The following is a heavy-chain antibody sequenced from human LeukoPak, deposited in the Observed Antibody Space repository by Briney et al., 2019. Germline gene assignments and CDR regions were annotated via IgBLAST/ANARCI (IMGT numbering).Heavy chain of an antibody. D-gene: IGHD6-13*01. CDR3: ARAGGIAAAADY. V-gene: IGHV4-4*02. Sequence: SETLSLTCAVSGTSISLSNWWTWVRQPPGKGLEWIGEIYHSGTTNYNPSLKSRVTISLDKSRNQFSLNLNSVSAADTAVYYCARAGGIAAAADYWGQGTLVTVSS. J-gene: IGHJ4*02. CDR2: IYHSGTT. CDR1: GTSISLSNW.